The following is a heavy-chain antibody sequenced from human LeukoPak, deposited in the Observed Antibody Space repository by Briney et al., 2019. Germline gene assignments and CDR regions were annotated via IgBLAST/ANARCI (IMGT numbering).Heavy chain of an antibody. CDR3: ARGASYGLLFDY. CDR1: GGSISSTIYY. V-gene: IGHV4-39*07. Sequence: SETLSLTCTVSGGSISSTIYYWGWIRQPPGKGLEWIGSIYYRGSTYYNPSLESRVAISVDTSKNQFSLKLSSVTAADTAVYYCARGASYGLLFDYWGQGTLVTVSS. D-gene: IGHD5-18*01. J-gene: IGHJ4*02. CDR2: IYYRGST.